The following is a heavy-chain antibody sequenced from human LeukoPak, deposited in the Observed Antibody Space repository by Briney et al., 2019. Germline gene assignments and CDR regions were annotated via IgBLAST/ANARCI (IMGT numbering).Heavy chain of an antibody. CDR1: GFTVSSNY. Sequence: PGGSLRLSCAASGFTVSSNYMRWVRQAPGKGLEWVSGIYSGGSTYYADSVKGRFTISRDNSKKTLYLQMNSLRAEDTAVYYCARDLTAYFDYWGQGTLVTVSS. CDR3: ARDLTAYFDY. V-gene: IGHV3-66*01. CDR2: IYSGGST. J-gene: IGHJ4*02. D-gene: IGHD3-16*01.